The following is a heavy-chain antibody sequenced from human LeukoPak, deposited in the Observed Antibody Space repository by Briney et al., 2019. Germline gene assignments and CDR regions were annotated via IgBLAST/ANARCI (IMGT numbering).Heavy chain of an antibody. Sequence: GGSLRLSCAASGFIVSSNYMSWVRQAPGKGLEWVSVIYSGGSTYYADSVKGRFTISRDNSKNTLYLQMNSLRAEDTAVYYCARVGYHGPNYFDYWGQGTLVTVSS. CDR1: GFIVSSNY. CDR3: ARVGYHGPNYFDY. CDR2: IYSGGST. V-gene: IGHV3-66*02. J-gene: IGHJ4*02. D-gene: IGHD5-18*01.